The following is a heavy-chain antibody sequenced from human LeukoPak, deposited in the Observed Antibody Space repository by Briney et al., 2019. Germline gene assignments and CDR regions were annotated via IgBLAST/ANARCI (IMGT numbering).Heavy chain of an antibody. D-gene: IGHD3-22*01. V-gene: IGHV1-18*01. CDR1: GYTFTNYG. CDR3: ARVVLDHYYDSSGYLGTLDY. J-gene: IGHJ4*02. CDR2: INTYNGNT. Sequence: GASVKLSCKASGYTFTNYGISWVRQAPGQGLEWMGWINTYNGNTNYAQKFQGRVTMTTDTSTSTAYMELRSLRSDDTAVYYCARVVLDHYYDSSGYLGTLDYWGQGTLVTVSS.